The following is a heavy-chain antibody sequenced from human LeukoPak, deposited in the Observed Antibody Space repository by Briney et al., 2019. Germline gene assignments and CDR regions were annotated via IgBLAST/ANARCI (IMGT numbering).Heavy chain of an antibody. CDR3: ARISYYGGTPHFDY. CDR2: IKQDGSEK. D-gene: IGHD4-23*01. J-gene: IGHJ4*02. CDR1: GFIFTNYW. Sequence: GGSLRLSCAASGFIFTNYWMGWVRQAPGKGLEWVANIKQDGSEKYYVDSVKGRFTISRDNAKNSLYLQMNSLRVEDTALFYCARISYYGGTPHFDYWGQGTLVTVSS. V-gene: IGHV3-7*01.